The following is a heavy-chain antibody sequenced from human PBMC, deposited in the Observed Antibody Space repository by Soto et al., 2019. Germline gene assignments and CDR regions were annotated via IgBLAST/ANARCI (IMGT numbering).Heavy chain of an antibody. CDR1: GYTFTSFY. J-gene: IGHJ4*02. Sequence: QVQLVQSGAEVKNHGASVKVSCKASGYTFTSFYIHWVRQAPGHGLEWMSIINPNGGSTNYAQNLQGRVTLTRDTSTNTVYMELSSLRSEDTSVYYCARGLTSGDYWGQGTLVTVSS. CDR2: INPNGGST. V-gene: IGHV1-46*01. CDR3: ARGLTSGDY.